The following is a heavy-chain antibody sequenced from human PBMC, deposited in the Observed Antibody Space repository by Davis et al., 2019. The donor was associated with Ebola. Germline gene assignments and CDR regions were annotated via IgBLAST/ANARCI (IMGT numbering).Heavy chain of an antibody. CDR3: ARDNIVVVVAATRPYYYYGMDV. D-gene: IGHD2-15*01. CDR1: GYTFTSYY. J-gene: IGHJ6*04. V-gene: IGHV1-46*01. Sequence: GESLKISCKASGYTFTSYYMNWVRQAPGQGLEWMGIINPSGGSTSYAQKFQGRVTMTRDTSTSTVYMELSSLRSEDTAVYYCARDNIVVVVAATRPYYYYGMDVWGKGTTVTVSS. CDR2: INPSGGST.